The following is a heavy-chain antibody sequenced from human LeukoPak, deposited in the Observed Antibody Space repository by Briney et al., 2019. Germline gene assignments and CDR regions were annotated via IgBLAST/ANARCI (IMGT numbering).Heavy chain of an antibody. D-gene: IGHD6-19*01. CDR1: GFNFDDYA. J-gene: IGHJ3*02. CDR2: ITWNSGRI. Sequence: GGSLRLSCGASGFNFDDYAMHWVRQAPGKGLEWVSGITWNSGRIDYADSVKGRFTISRDNVMNSLYLQMNSLRTDDTALYYCAKDSLQSYSSGWYPPTIWGQGTMVTVSS. CDR3: AKDSLQSYSSGWYPPTI. V-gene: IGHV3-9*01.